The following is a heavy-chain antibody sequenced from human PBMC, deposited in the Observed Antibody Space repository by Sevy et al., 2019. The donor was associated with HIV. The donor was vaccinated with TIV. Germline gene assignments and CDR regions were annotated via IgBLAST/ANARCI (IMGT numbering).Heavy chain of an antibody. D-gene: IGHD3-10*01. CDR2: ISAYNGNT. V-gene: IGHV1-18*04. CDR1: GYTFTSYG. CDR3: AGFGAVVRGVIISDDAFDI. Sequence: ASVKVSCKASGYTFTSYGISWVRQAPGQGLEWMGWISAYNGNTNYAQKLQGRVTMTTDTSTRTAYMELRSLRSDDTAVYYCAGFGAVVRGVIISDDAFDIWGQGTMVTVSS. J-gene: IGHJ3*02.